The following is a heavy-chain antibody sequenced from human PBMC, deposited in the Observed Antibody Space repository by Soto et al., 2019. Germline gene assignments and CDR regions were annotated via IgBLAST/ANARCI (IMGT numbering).Heavy chain of an antibody. CDR3: ARDGRGLRH. Sequence: EVPLVESGGNLVQPGGSLRISCAASGFTFSSYAMNWVRQAPGQGLEWVSYISSSGSDKYYADSVRGRFTVSRDNTNNSLYLQLHSLRVEDTAVYYCARDGRGLRHWGQGTLVTVSS. V-gene: IGHV3-48*03. J-gene: IGHJ4*02. CDR2: ISSSGSDK. CDR1: GFTFSSYA.